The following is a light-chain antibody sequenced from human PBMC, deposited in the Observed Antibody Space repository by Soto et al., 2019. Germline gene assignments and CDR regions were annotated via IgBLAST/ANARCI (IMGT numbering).Light chain of an antibody. V-gene: IGKV3-20*01. CDR2: GAS. CDR1: QSVSSSY. J-gene: IGKJ5*01. Sequence: EIVLTQSPGTLSLSPGERATLSCRASQSVSSSYLAWYQQKPGQAPRLLIYGASSRATGIPDRFSGSGSGTDFTLTISRLEPEDFAVYYCHCGGTFGQGTRLEIK. CDR3: HCGGT.